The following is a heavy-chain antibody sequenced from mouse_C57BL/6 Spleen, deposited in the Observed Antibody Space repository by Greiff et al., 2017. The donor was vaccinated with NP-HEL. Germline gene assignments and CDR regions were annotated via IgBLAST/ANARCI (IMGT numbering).Heavy chain of an antibody. CDR3: ARTGRLVYAMDY. D-gene: IGHD1-2*01. V-gene: IGHV2-2*01. J-gene: IGHJ4*01. CDR2: IWSGGST. Sequence: VQLQESGPGLVQPSQSLSITCTVSGFSLTSYGVHWVRQSPGKGLEWLGVIWSGGSTDYNAAFISRLSISKDNSKSQVFFKMNSLQADDTAIYYCARTGRLVYAMDYWGQGTSVTVSS. CDR1: GFSLTSYG.